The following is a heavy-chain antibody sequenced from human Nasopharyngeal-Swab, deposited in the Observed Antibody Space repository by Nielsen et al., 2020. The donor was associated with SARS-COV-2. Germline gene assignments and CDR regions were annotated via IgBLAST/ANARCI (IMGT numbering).Heavy chain of an antibody. CDR1: GYTFTGYY. J-gene: IGHJ5*02. Sequence: ASVKVSCKASGYTFTGYYMHWVRQAPGQGLEWMGRINPNSGGTNYAQKFQGRVTMTRDTSISTAYMELSRLRSDDTAMYYCARGGPEYSRRGFDPWGQGTLVTVSS. V-gene: IGHV1-2*06. D-gene: IGHD1-26*01. CDR3: ARGGPEYSRRGFDP. CDR2: INPNSGGT.